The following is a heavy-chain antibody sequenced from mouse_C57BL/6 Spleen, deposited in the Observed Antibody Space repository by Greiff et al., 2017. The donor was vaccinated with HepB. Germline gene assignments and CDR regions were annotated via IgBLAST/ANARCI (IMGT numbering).Heavy chain of an antibody. J-gene: IGHJ1*03. V-gene: IGHV3-6*01. CDR3: ARVGGSSWYFDV. CDR1: GYSITSGYY. Sequence: EVHLVESGPGLVKPSQSLSLTCSVTGYSITSGYYWNWIRQFPGNKLEWMGYISYDGSNNYNPSLKNRISITRDTSQNQFFLKLNSVTTEDTATYYCARVGGSSWYFDVWGTGTTVTVSS. CDR2: ISYDGSN. D-gene: IGHD1-1*01.